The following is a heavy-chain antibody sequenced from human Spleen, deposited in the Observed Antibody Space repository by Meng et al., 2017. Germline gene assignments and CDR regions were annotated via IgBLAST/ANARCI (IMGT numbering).Heavy chain of an antibody. Sequence: GSLRLSCAASGFTVSSNEMSWVRQAPGKGLEWVSSISGDSTYYADSGKGRFTISRDNSKNTLYLQVSSLRAEDTAVYYCARDCCSEIGPIDYWGQGTLVTVSS. CDR2: ISGDST. J-gene: IGHJ4*02. V-gene: IGHV3-38-3*01. CDR1: GFTVSSNE. D-gene: IGHD2-15*01. CDR3: ARDCCSEIGPIDY.